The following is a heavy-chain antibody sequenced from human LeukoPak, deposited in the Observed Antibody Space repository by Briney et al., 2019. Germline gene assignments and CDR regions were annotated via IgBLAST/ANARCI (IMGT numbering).Heavy chain of an antibody. J-gene: IGHJ6*02. V-gene: IGHV4-34*01. D-gene: IGHD3-16*01. CDR3: ARGRIVGSYAYTAYYYYGMDV. CDR1: GGSFSGYY. CDR2: INHSGST. Sequence: PSETLSLTCAVYGGSFSGYYWSWIRQPPGKGLEWIGEINHSGSTNYNPSLKSRVTISVDTSKNQFSLKLSSVTAADTAVYYCARGRIVGSYAYTAYYYYGMDVWGQGTTVTVSS.